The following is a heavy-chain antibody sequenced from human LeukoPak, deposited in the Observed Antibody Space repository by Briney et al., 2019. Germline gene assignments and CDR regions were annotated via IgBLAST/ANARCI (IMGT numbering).Heavy chain of an antibody. V-gene: IGHV4-34*01. Sequence: PSETLSLTCAVYGGSFSGYYWSWIRQPPGKGLEWIGEINHSGSTNYNPSLKSRVTISVDTSKNRFSLKLSSVTAADTAVYYCARAPAGPPYYYMNVWGKGTTVTVSS. CDR1: GGSFSGYY. J-gene: IGHJ6*03. CDR2: INHSGST. CDR3: ARAPAGPPYYYMNV.